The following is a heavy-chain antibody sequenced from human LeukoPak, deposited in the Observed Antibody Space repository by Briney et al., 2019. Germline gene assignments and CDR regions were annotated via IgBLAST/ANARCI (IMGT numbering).Heavy chain of an antibody. CDR3: AKFHDFWSGYSDFDY. D-gene: IGHD3-3*01. J-gene: IGHJ4*02. Sequence: TGGSLRLSCAASGLTFSSYAMSWVRQAPGKGLEWVSAISGSGGSTYYADSVKGRFTISRDNSKNTLYLQMNSLRVEDTAVYYCAKFHDFWSGYSDFDYWGQGTLVTVSS. CDR2: ISGSGGST. CDR1: GLTFSSYA. V-gene: IGHV3-23*01.